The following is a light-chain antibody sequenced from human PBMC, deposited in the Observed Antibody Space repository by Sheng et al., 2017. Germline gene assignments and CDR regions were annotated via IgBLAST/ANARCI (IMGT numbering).Light chain of an antibody. J-gene: IGKJ4*01. CDR2: EAW. Sequence: EIVLTQSPATLSLSPGERATLSCRASQSVSNSLAWYQQKPGQAPRLLIYEAWNRATGIPARFSGSGSGTDFTLTISSLEPEDFAIYYCQQRSNWPLTFGGGTKVEIK. CDR3: QQRSNWPLT. CDR1: QSVSNS. V-gene: IGKV3-11*01.